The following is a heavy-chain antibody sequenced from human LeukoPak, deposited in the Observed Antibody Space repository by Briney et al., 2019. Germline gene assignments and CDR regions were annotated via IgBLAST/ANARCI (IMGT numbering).Heavy chain of an antibody. CDR3: AKRLGSWHVVDY. V-gene: IGHV3-23*01. D-gene: IGHD6-13*01. Sequence: RAGGSLRLSCAASGFTFSSYAMSWVRQAPGKGLEWVSAISGSGGSTYYADSVKGRFTLSRDNYKNTLYLQMNSLRAEDTAVYYCAKRLGSWHVVDYWGQGTLVTVSS. J-gene: IGHJ4*02. CDR1: GFTFSSYA. CDR2: ISGSGGST.